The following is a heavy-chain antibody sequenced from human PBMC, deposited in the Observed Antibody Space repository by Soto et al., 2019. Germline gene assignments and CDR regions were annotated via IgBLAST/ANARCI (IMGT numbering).Heavy chain of an antibody. J-gene: IGHJ6*03. D-gene: IGHD6-6*01. CDR3: ARILAARPWRPYYYYYMDV. V-gene: IGHV2-70*11. CDR2: IDWDDDK. Sequence: SGPTLVNPTQTLTLTFTFSGFSLSTSRMCVSWIRQPPGKALEWLARIDWDDDKYYSTSLKTRLTISKDTSKNQVVLTMTNMDPVDTATYYCARILAARPWRPYYYYYMDVWGKGTTVTVSS. CDR1: GFSLSTSRMC.